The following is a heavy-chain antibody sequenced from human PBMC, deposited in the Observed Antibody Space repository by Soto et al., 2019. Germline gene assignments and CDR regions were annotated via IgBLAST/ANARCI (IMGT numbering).Heavy chain of an antibody. D-gene: IGHD1-20*01. CDR3: TTSVTGNPRAIDY. CDR1: GFPFSKAW. Sequence: GGSLRLSCAVSGFPFSKAWMSWVRQAPGKGLEWIGRIKSRIDGGRVDYAAPVQGRFTISRDDSENTLFLQMNSLKTEDTAVYNCTTSVTGNPRAIDYWGQGTPVTVSS. J-gene: IGHJ4*02. V-gene: IGHV3-15*01. CDR2: IKSRIDGGRV.